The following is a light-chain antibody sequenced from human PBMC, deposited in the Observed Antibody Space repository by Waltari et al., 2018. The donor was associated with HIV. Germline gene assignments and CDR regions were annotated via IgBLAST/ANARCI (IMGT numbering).Light chain of an antibody. Sequence: YVLTQPPSVSVAQGKTATITCEGDRIGTKSVQWYQQKPGQAPQLIIYYDSDRPSGIPERFSGSNAGSAATLTISRVEDGDEADYYCEVWDETRNRVVFGGGTKLFAL. CDR3: EVWDETRNRVV. J-gene: IGLJ2*01. V-gene: IGLV3-21*04. CDR2: YDS. CDR1: RIGTKS.